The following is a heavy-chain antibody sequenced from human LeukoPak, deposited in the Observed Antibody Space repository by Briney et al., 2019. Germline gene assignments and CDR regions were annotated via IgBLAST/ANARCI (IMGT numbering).Heavy chain of an antibody. CDR2: INPSGGST. D-gene: IGHD2-2*01. CDR3: ARDFHCSSTSCEDGDY. V-gene: IGHV1-46*01. Sequence: ASVKVSCKASGYTFTSYYMHWVRQAPGQGLEWMGIINPSGGSTSYAQKFQGRVTMTRDMSTSTVYMELSSLRPEDTAVYYCARDFHCSSTSCEDGDYWGQGTLVTVSS. CDR1: GYTFTSYY. J-gene: IGHJ4*02.